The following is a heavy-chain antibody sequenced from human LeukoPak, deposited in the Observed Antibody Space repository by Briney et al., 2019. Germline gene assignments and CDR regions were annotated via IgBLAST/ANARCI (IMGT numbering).Heavy chain of an antibody. CDR1: GFTFDDYG. CDR2: INWNGGSI. V-gene: IGHV3-20*04. Sequence: GGSLRLSCAASGFTFDDYGMSWVRQAPGKGLEWVSGINWNGGSIGYADSVKGRFTISRDNANNSLYLQMNSLRAEDTALYYCARDREYYYDGSGYYGNFDYWGQGTLVTVSS. D-gene: IGHD3-22*01. J-gene: IGHJ4*02. CDR3: ARDREYYYDGSGYYGNFDY.